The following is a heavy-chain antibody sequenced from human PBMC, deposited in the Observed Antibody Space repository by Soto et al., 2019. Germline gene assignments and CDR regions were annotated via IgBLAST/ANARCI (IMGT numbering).Heavy chain of an antibody. J-gene: IGHJ6*03. Sequence: PSETLSLTCAVSSGSIGSSNWWSWVRQPPGKGLEWIGEIYHSGSTNYNPSLKSRVTISVDKSKNQFSLKLSSVTAADTAVYYCARMSLRYCSGGRCYWSSDYYYYYMDVWGKGTTVTVSS. D-gene: IGHD2-15*01. CDR3: ARMSLRYCSGGRCYWSSDYYYYYMDV. CDR1: SGSIGSSNW. CDR2: IYHSGST. V-gene: IGHV4-4*02.